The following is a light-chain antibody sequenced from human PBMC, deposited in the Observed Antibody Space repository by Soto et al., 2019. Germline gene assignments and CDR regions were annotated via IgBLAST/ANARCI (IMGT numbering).Light chain of an antibody. J-gene: IGKJ1*01. CDR3: QQYYTTPWT. CDR1: QSVLYSSNNKNY. CDR2: WAS. V-gene: IGKV4-1*01. Sequence: DIVMTQSPDSLAVSLCERATINCKSSQSVLYSSNNKNYLAWYQQKPGQPPKALIYWASTRESGVPDRFSGSGSGTDFTLTISSLQAKDVAVYYCQQYYTTPWTFGQGTKVDIK.